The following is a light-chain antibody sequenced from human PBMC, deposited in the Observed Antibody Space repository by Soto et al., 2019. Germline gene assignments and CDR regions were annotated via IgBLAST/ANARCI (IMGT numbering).Light chain of an antibody. J-gene: IGKJ5*01. CDR2: GAS. CDR3: QQYGSSSIT. CDR1: QRVSSIY. V-gene: IGKV3-20*01. Sequence: EIGLTQGPATLSLSPGERATLSPRTSQRVSSIYLAWYQKKPGQGPRLLIYGASTRATGIPARCSGSGSGTEFTLTISSLQSEDFAVYYCQQYGSSSITFGQGTRLEIK.